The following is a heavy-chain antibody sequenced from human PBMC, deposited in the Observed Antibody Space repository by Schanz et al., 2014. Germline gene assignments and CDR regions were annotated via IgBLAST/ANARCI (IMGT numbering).Heavy chain of an antibody. V-gene: IGHV1-18*01. J-gene: IGHJ4*02. CDR2: ISVYNHNK. D-gene: IGHD3-3*01. CDR3: ARDRRFFDRDDLYYFDS. Sequence: QIQLVQSGPEVKKPGASVKVSCKASGYTFTSYGISWVRQAPGQGLEWMGWISVYNHNKEYDQKFQGRVTMTTDTSTSTVYMELRSLRSDDTAVYYCARDRRFFDRDDLYYFDSWGQGTLVTVSS. CDR1: GYTFTSYG.